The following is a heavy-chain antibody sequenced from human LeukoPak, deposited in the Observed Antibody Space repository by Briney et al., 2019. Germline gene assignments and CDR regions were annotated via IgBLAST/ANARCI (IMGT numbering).Heavy chain of an antibody. V-gene: IGHV4-4*07. CDR3: ARHGHDTGSYEAHFDY. J-gene: IGHJ4*02. Sequence: SETLSLTCTVSGGSISNSFWTWIRQPAGKGLEWIARIYPGRETNYNPYLKSRVIMSVDTSRNQFSLGLTSVTAADTAVYFCARHGHDTGSYEAHFDYWGQGALVTVSS. CDR1: GGSISNSF. CDR2: IYPGRET. D-gene: IGHD3-22*01.